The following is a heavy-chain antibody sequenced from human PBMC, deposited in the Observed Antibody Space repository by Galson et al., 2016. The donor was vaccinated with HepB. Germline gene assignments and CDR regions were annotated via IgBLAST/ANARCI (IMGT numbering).Heavy chain of an antibody. CDR1: GFTFGTYS. CDR2: IGHDGTGK. J-gene: IGHJ3*01. Sequence: SLRLSCAASGFTFGTYSFNWVRQAPGKGLEWVAVIGHDGTGKIYADAVGGRFTISKDDSRSTLYLQMDSLAPEDTAVYFCATAGRTSGRSDTFEFWGPGALVSVSS. D-gene: IGHD6-19*01. V-gene: IGHV3-30-3*01. CDR3: ATAGRTSGRSDTFEF.